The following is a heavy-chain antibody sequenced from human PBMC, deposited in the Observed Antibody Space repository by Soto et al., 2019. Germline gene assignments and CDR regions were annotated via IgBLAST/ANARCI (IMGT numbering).Heavy chain of an antibody. CDR1: GGSFSGYY. D-gene: IGHD3-3*01. J-gene: IGHJ5*02. Sequence: SETLSLTCAVYGGSFSGYYWSWIRQPPGRGLEWIGEINHSGSTNYNPSLKSRVTISVDTSKNQFSLKLSSVTAADTAVYYCARGNYDFWSGYYPHRDNWFDPWGQGALVTVSS. CDR2: INHSGST. V-gene: IGHV4-34*01. CDR3: ARGNYDFWSGYYPHRDNWFDP.